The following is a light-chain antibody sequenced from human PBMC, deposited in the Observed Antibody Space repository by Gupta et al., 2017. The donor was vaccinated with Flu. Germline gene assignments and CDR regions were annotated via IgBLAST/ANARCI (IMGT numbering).Light chain of an antibody. CDR2: AAS. Sequence: SPSSLSASVGDRVTITCRASPSISSYLNWYQQKPGKAPKLLIYAASSLQSGVPSRFSGSGSGTDFTLTISSLQPEDFATYYCQQSYSTPGFGPGTKVDIK. CDR3: QQSYSTPG. J-gene: IGKJ3*01. V-gene: IGKV1-39*01. CDR1: PSISSY.